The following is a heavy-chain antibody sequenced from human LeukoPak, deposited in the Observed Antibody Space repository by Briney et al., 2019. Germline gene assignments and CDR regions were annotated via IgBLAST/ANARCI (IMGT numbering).Heavy chain of an antibody. D-gene: IGHD1-26*01. J-gene: IGHJ4*02. CDR3: ARDMYSGSYLHYFDY. Sequence: GGSLRLSCAASGFTFSSYSMNWVRQAPGKGLEWVSSISSSSSYIYYADSVKGRFTISRDNAKNPLYLQMNSLRAEDTAVYYCARDMYSGSYLHYFDYWGQGTLVTVSS. CDR1: GFTFSSYS. V-gene: IGHV3-21*01. CDR2: ISSSSSYI.